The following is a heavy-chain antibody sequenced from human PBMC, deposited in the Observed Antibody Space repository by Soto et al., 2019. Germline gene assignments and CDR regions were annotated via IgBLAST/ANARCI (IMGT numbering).Heavy chain of an antibody. J-gene: IGHJ4*02. CDR2: IYYSGST. Sequence: SETLSLTCTVSGGSISSSSYYWGWIRQPPGKGLEWIGSIYYSGSTYYNPSLKSRVTISVDTSKNQFSLKLSSVTAADTAGYYCARLYGDYDYWGQGTLVTVSS. V-gene: IGHV4-39*01. CDR3: ARLYGDYDY. CDR1: GGSISSSSYY. D-gene: IGHD4-17*01.